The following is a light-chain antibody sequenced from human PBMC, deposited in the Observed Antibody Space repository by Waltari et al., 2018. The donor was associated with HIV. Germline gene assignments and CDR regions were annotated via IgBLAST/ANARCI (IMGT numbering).Light chain of an antibody. CDR3: ALYMGRGIWV. CDR1: SGSVSSDHY. J-gene: IGLJ3*02. V-gene: IGLV8-61*01. Sequence: QTVVSQEPSLSVSPGGAVSVTCELKSGSVSSDHYPSWYRQAPGQSPPTLIYPTNVRASGVPGRFAGSIFGHKAARTITGAQAEDGGQYFCALYMGRGIWVFGGGTTVTVL. CDR2: PTN.